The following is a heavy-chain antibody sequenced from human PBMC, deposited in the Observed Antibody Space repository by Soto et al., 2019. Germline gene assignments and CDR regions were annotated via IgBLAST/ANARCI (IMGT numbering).Heavy chain of an antibody. J-gene: IGHJ4*02. CDR1: GGSISSSSYY. V-gene: IGHV4-39*01. CDR2: TYYSGST. CDR3: ARHFSLLYSSSWFDY. Sequence: QLQLQESGPGLVKPSETLSLTCTVSGGSISSSSYYWGWIRQPPGKGLEWIGSTYYSGSTYYNPSLKSRVTISVDTSKNQFSLKLSSVTDADTAVYYCARHFSLLYSSSWFDYWGQGTLVTVSS. D-gene: IGHD6-13*01.